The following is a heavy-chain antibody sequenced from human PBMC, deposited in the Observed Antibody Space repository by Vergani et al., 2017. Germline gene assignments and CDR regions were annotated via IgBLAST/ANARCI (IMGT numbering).Heavy chain of an antibody. J-gene: IGHJ4*02. V-gene: IGHV4-39*07. Sequence: QLQLQESGPGLVKPSETLSLTCTVSGGSISSSSYYWGWIRQPPGKGLEWIGSIYYSGSTYYNPSLKSRVTISVDTSKNQFSLKLSSVTAADTAVYYCARDGGLYCSSTXCHNWGQGTLVTVSA. CDR3: ARDGGLYCSSTXCHN. CDR1: GGSISSSSYY. CDR2: IYYSGST. D-gene: IGHD2-2*02.